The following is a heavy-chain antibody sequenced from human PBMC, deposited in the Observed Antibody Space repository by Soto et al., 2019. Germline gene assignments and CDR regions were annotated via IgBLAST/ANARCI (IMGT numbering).Heavy chain of an antibody. CDR1: GFAFSSSA. CDR2: ITVAGGGT. V-gene: IGHV3-23*01. CDR3: AKWPPSPKMGGTSQ. J-gene: IGHJ4*02. Sequence: EVQLLESGGGLVQPGGSLRLSCAASGFAFSSSAMAWVRQTPGKGLQWVSAITVAGGGTYYADSVEGRFTISRDNSKKTLYLQMNSLSAEDTALYFCAKWPPSPKMGGTSQWGQGTLVTVSS. D-gene: IGHD1-26*01.